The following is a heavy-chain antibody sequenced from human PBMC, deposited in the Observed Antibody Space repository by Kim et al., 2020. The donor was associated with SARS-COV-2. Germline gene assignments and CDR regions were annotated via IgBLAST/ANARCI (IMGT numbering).Heavy chain of an antibody. J-gene: IGHJ4*02. Sequence: GGSLRLSCAASGFTFNSYWMSWARQAPGKGLEWVANIKPDGGERYYVDSVKGRFTISRDNAKNSLYLQMSSLRAEDTAVYYCAKTGGWNDPVDFWGQGTLVTVSS. D-gene: IGHD1-1*01. CDR3: AKTGGWNDPVDF. V-gene: IGHV3-7*03. CDR2: IKPDGGER. CDR1: GFTFNSYW.